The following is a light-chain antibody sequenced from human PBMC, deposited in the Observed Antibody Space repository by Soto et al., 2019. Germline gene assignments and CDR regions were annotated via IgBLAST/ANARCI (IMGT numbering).Light chain of an antibody. CDR2: GAS. J-gene: IGKJ4*01. Sequence: EIVLTQSPGTLSLSPGERATLSCRASQSVSSSYLAWYQQKPGQAPRLLIYGASSRATGIPDRFSGRGSGTDFTLTISRLEPEDFAVYYCQQYGIPLTFGGGTKVQIK. CDR3: QQYGIPLT. V-gene: IGKV3-20*01. CDR1: QSVSSSY.